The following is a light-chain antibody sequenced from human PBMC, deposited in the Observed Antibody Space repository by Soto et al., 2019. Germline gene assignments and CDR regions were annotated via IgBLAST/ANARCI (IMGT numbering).Light chain of an antibody. J-gene: IGKJ1*01. V-gene: IGKV3-20*01. Sequence: VWSQSPGRLSLSPGERATLSCRTSQSVPSTYFAWYHQKSGQPPRLIISDTSIRATGIPDRFSGSRSGRDFTLTSSRLEPEDFAVYFCQQFGNSPWTFGHGTKVEI. CDR1: QSVPSTY. CDR2: DTS. CDR3: QQFGNSPWT.